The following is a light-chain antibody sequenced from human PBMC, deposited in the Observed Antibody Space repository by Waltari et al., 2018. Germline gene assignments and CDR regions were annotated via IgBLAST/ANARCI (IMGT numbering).Light chain of an antibody. J-gene: IGLJ3*02. CDR2: DNY. Sequence: QSVLTQSPSVSADPGQKVTISCSGSTSNIGKNEVSWYQHLPATAPRLLITDNYKRPSGIPDRFSASKSGTSATLGITGLQSGDEADYYCATWDTSLSAVVFGGGTKLTVL. CDR1: TSNIGKNE. CDR3: ATWDTSLSAVV. V-gene: IGLV1-51*01.